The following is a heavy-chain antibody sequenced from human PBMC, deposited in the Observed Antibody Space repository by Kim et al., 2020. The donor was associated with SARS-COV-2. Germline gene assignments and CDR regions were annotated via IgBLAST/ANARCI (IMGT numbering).Heavy chain of an antibody. Sequence: SETLSLTCTVSGYSISSGYYWGWIRQPPGKGLEWIGSIYHSGSTYYNPSLKSRVTISVDTSKNQFSLKLSSVTAADTAVYYCARDDIGATTGLYYWGQGTLVTVSS. CDR3: ARDDIGATTGLYY. D-gene: IGHD1-26*01. J-gene: IGHJ4*02. V-gene: IGHV4-38-2*02. CDR1: GYSISSGYY. CDR2: IYHSGST.